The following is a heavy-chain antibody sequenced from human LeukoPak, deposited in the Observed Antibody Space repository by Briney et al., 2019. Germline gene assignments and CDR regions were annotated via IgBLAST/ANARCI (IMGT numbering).Heavy chain of an antibody. V-gene: IGHV1-2*02. J-gene: IGHJ4*02. CDR2: INPNSGGT. D-gene: IGHD2-15*01. Sequence: ASVKVSCKASGYTFTGYYMHLVRQAPGQGLEWMGWINPNSGGTNYAQKFQGRVTMTRDTSINTAYMELSRLRSDDTAVYYCARGSSGGSPTVYWGQGTLVTVSS. CDR1: GYTFTGYY. CDR3: ARGSSGGSPTVY.